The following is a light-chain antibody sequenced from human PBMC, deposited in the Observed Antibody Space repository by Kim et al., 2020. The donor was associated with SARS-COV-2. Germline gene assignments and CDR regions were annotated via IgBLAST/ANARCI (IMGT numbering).Light chain of an antibody. CDR3: AAWADSLNVL. J-gene: IGLJ1*01. V-gene: IGLV1-44*01. CDR1: SSSIGSNA. Sequence: ELTQPPSASGTPGQRVTISCSGSSSSIGSNAVNWYQQLPGTAPKLLIYSSNQRPSGVPDRFSGSKSGTSASLAISGLQSEDEADYYCAAWADSLNVLFGTGTKVTVL. CDR2: SSN.